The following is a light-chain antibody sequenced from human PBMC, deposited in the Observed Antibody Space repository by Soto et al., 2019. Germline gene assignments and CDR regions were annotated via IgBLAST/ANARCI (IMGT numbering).Light chain of an antibody. CDR2: AAS. J-gene: IGKJ4*01. V-gene: IGKV3D-15*01. CDR3: QQYSDWPPEPT. CDR1: QSIRGN. Sequence: EIVMTQSPATLSVSPGERATLSCRASQSIRGNLAWYQQKPGRAPRLVIYAASIRATGIPARFSGGGSGTVFTLTFPSLQSEDFALYFCQQYSDWPPEPTFGGGTKVEMK.